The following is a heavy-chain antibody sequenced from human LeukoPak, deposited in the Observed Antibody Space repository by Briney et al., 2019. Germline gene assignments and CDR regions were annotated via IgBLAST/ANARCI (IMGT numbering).Heavy chain of an antibody. V-gene: IGHV3-48*03. Sequence: QPGGSLRLSCAASGFTFSSYEMNWVRQAPGKGLEWVSYISSSGSTIYYADSVKGRFTISRDNAKNSLYLQMNSLRAKDTAVYYCARDYYDSSGFDAFDIWGQGTMVTVSS. D-gene: IGHD3-22*01. CDR2: ISSSGSTI. J-gene: IGHJ3*02. CDR1: GFTFSSYE. CDR3: ARDYYDSSGFDAFDI.